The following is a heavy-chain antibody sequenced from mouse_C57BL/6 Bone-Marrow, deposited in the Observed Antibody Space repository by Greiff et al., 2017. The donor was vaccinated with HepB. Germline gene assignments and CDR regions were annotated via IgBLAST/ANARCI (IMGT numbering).Heavy chain of an antibody. V-gene: IGHV14-3*01. CDR2: IDPANGNT. Sequence: VHVKQSVAELVRPGASVKLSCTASGFNIKNTYMHWVKQRPEQGLEWIGRIDPANGNTKYAPKFQGKATITADTSSNTAYLQLSSLTSEDTAIYYCARRDYGSSYYAMDYWGQGTSVTVSS. CDR1: GFNIKNTY. D-gene: IGHD2-4*01. J-gene: IGHJ4*01. CDR3: ARRDYGSSYYAMDY.